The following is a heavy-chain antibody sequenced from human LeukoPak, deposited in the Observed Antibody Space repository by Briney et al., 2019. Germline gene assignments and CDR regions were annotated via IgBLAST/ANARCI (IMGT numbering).Heavy chain of an antibody. CDR2: IYYSGSS. V-gene: IGHV4-39*01. CDR1: GGSISSSSYY. CDR3: ARSRPYDFWSGFPDY. J-gene: IGHJ4*02. D-gene: IGHD3-3*01. Sequence: PSEALSLTCTVSGGSISSSSYYWGWIRQPPGKGLERIGSIYYSGSSYYNPSLKSRVTISVDTSKNQFSLKLSSVTAADTAVYYCARSRPYDFWSGFPDYWGQGTLVTVSS.